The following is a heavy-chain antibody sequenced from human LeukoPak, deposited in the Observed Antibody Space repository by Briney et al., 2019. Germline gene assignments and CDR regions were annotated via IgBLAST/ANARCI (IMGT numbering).Heavy chain of an antibody. CDR2: INPNSGAT. J-gene: IGHJ4*02. V-gene: IGHV1-2*02. CDR1: GYTFTGYY. CDR3: ARGEVDSSGWDCFHF. Sequence: GASVKVSCKASGYTFTGYYMHWVRRAPGQGLEWMGWINPNSGATNYPQKFQGRVTMTGDTSISTAYMELGSLRSDDTAVYYCARGEVDSSGWDCFHFWGQGTLVTVSS. D-gene: IGHD6-19*01.